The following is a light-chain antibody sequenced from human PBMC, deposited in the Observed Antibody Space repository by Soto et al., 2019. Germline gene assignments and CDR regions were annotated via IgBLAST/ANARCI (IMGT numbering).Light chain of an antibody. J-gene: IGKJ2*01. CDR2: YAS. V-gene: IGKV1-5*01. Sequence: DIQMTQSPSTLSASVGDRVTITCRASQSISTWLAWYQQKPGKAPKLLIYYASNLEGGVPSRFSGSGSRTESTLTISSLQPDDFAPYSCKQYNSFPLTFGQGTKLEIK. CDR1: QSISTW. CDR3: KQYNSFPLT.